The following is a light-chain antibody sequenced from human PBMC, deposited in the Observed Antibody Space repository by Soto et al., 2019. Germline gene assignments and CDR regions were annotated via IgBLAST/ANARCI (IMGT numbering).Light chain of an antibody. V-gene: IGKV3-20*01. J-gene: IGKJ1*01. CDR2: GGS. Sequence: ENVLTHSPGTLSLSPGERATLSCRAIQSVSSNHLAWYQQKPGQAPRLLIYGGSSRATGIPVRFSGSGSETDFTLTITRLEPEDFAVYYCQQYSSSRTFGQGTKVDI. CDR1: QSVSSNH. CDR3: QQYSSSRT.